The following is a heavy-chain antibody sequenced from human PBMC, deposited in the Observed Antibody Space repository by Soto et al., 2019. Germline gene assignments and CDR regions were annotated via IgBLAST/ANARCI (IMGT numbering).Heavy chain of an antibody. J-gene: IGHJ4*02. D-gene: IGHD6-6*01. V-gene: IGHV1-24*01. CDR2: FDPEDGET. CDR1: GYTLTELS. CDR3: ATVPLGAARASYFDY. Sequence: ASVKVSCKVSGYTLTELSMHWVRQAPGKGLEWTGGFDPEDGETIYAQKFQGRVTMTEDTSTDTAYMELSSLRSEDTAVYYCATVPLGAARASYFDYWGQGTLVTVSS.